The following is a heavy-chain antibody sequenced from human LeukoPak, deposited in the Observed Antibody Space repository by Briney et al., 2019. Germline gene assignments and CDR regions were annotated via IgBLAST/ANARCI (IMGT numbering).Heavy chain of an antibody. CDR2: IYTSGSA. CDR1: GGSISSYY. D-gene: IGHD6-13*01. Sequence: SETLSLTCTVSGGSISSYYWSWIRQPAGKGLEWIGRIYTSGSANYNPSLKSRVTMSVDTSKNQFSLKLSSVTAADTAVYYCVKQQLAAPRTNYYYMDVWGKGTTVTVSS. V-gene: IGHV4-4*07. J-gene: IGHJ6*03. CDR3: VKQQLAAPRTNYYYMDV.